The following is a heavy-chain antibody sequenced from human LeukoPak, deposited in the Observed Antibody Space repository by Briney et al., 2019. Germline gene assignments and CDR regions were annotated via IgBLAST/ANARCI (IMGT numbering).Heavy chain of an antibody. D-gene: IGHD5-24*01. J-gene: IGHJ4*02. CDR3: AKGGDGYNYYFDY. Sequence: PGGSLRLSCAASGFTFSSYAMSWVRQAPGKELEWVSGISGSGGSIRYADSVKGRFIISRDNSKNTLYLQMNSLRAEDTAVYYCAKGGDGYNYYFDYWGQETLVTVSS. CDR2: ISGSGGSI. V-gene: IGHV3-23*01. CDR1: GFTFSSYA.